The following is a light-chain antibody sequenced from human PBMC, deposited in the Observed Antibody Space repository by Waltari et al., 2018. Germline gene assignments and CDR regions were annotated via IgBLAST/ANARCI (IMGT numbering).Light chain of an antibody. V-gene: IGKV3-20*01. CDR2: GAS. CDR3: QHYLRLPVT. Sequence: EIVLTQSPGTLSLSLGERATVSCRASQSVSRALAWYQQKPGQAPRPLIYGASTRATGIPDRFSGSGSGTDFSLTISRLEPDDFAVYYCQHYLRLPVTFGQGTKVEIK. CDR1: QSVSRA. J-gene: IGKJ1*01.